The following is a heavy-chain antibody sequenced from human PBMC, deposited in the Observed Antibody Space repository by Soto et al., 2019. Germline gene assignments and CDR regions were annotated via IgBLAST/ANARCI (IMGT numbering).Heavy chain of an antibody. J-gene: IGHJ6*02. CDR3: ARATSSGWYPYYYGMDV. CDR1: GGSISSDY. V-gene: IGHV4-4*07. CDR2: IYTSGST. D-gene: IGHD6-19*01. Sequence: QVQLQESGPGLVKPSETLSLTCTVSGGSISSDYWSWIRQPAGKGLEWIGRIYTSGSTNYNPSLKSRVTMSVDTSKNQFSLKLSSVTAADTAVYYCARATSSGWYPYYYGMDVWGQGTTVTVSS.